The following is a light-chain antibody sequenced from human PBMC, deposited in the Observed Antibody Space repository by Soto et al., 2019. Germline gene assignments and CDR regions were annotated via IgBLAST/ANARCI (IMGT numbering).Light chain of an antibody. CDR2: EVS. J-gene: IGLJ2*01. V-gene: IGLV2-23*02. Sequence: QSALTQPASVSRSPGQSITISCTGTSSDVGSYNLVSWYQQHPGKAPKLMIYEVSKRPSGVSNRFSGSKSGNTASLTISGLQAEDEADYYCCSYAGSSTPVVFGGGTKLTVL. CDR3: CSYAGSSTPVV. CDR1: SSDVGSYNL.